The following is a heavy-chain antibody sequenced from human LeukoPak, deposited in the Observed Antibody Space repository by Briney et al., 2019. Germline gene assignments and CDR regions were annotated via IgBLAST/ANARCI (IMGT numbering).Heavy chain of an antibody. CDR3: ARDQGGYHYDSSGYLGY. CDR1: GYTFTSYY. V-gene: IGHV1-46*01. CDR2: INPSVGST. Sequence: ASVKVSCKASGYTFTSYYMHWVRQAPGQGLEWMGIINPSVGSTSYAQKLQGRVTMTRGTSTSTVYMELSSLRSEDTAVYYCARDQGGYHYDSSGYLGYWGQGTLVTVSS. D-gene: IGHD3-22*01. J-gene: IGHJ4*02.